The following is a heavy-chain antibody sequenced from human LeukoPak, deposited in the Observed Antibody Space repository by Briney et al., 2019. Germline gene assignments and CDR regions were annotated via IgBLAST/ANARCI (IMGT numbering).Heavy chain of an antibody. CDR2: IYYTGST. CDR3: VRGRISGGGFDT. D-gene: IGHD2-15*01. CDR1: GGSIGTYF. J-gene: IGHJ4*02. V-gene: IGHV4-59*01. Sequence: PSETLSLTCTVSGGSIGTYFWSWIRQPPGKGLEWIAYIYYTGSTNYNTSLESRVTISLDTSKNQFSLRLSSVTAADTAVYYCVRGRISGGGFDTWGQGTLVTVSS.